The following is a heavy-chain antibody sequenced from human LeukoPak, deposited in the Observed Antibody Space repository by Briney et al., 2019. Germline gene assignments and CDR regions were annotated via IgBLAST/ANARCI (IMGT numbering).Heavy chain of an antibody. CDR3: ARDPVEQWLPPFDY. V-gene: IGHV1-18*01. CDR2: ISAYNGNT. J-gene: IGHJ4*02. CDR1: GYTFTSYG. D-gene: IGHD6-19*01. Sequence: ASVKVSCKASGYTFTSYGISWVRQAPGQGLEWMGWISAYNGNTNYAQKLQGRVTMTTDTSTSPDYMELRSLRSDDTAVYYCARDPVEQWLPPFDYWGQGTLVTVSS.